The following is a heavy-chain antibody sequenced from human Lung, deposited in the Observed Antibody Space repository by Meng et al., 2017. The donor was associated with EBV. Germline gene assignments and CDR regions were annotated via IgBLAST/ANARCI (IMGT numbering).Heavy chain of an antibody. CDR2: IYYRGST. Sequence: LPRSRPGRLNPSQTLALTCSVSGDSINSREYYWSWIRQPPGKGLEWIGYIYYRGSTYYNPSLKSRVTISVDTSKNQFSLKLSSVTAADTAVYYCAREWCSGGSCYPDYWGQGTLVTVSS. CDR1: GDSINSREYY. CDR3: AREWCSGGSCYPDY. D-gene: IGHD2-15*01. J-gene: IGHJ4*02. V-gene: IGHV4-30-4*01.